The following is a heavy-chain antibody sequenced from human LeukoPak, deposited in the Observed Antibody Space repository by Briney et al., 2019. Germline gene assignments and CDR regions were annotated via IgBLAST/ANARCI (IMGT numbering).Heavy chain of an antibody. D-gene: IGHD5-18*01. CDR2: ISGSGGST. CDR3: AKDKGGSYGSLDY. J-gene: IGHJ4*02. CDR1: GFTFSRYG. V-gene: IGHV3-23*01. Sequence: GGSLRLSCAASGFTFSRYGMSWVRQAPGKGLEWVSAISGSGGSTYYADSVKGRFTISRDNSKNTLYLQINSLRAEDTAVYYCAKDKGGSYGSLDYWGQGTPVTVSS.